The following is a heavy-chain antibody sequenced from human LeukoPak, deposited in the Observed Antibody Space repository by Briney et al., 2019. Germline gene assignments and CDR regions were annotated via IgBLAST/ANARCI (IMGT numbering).Heavy chain of an antibody. J-gene: IGHJ4*02. D-gene: IGHD2-8*02. V-gene: IGHV3-30*02. CDR3: AKDGSWSCTD. CDR1: GFTFSSSA. Sequence: GGSLRLSCGASGFTFSSSAMHWVRQGPGKGLEWVAYIAHHGNNKYYADSVKGRFTISRDNSKGSLYLQMNSLRADDTAVYYCAKDGSWSCTDWGQGTLVRISS. CDR2: IAHHGNNK.